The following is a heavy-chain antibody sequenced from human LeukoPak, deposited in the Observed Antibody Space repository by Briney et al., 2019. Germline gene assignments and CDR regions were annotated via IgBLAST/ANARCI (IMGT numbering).Heavy chain of an antibody. V-gene: IGHV3-7*04. D-gene: IGHD3-16*01. J-gene: IGHJ1*01. Sequence: PGGSLRLSCAASGFTFSSYWMSWVRQAPGKGLEWVANIKQDGSEKYYVDSVKGRFTISRDNAKNSLYLQMNSLTAEDTAVYYCARVIGLGWGLTEYFQYWGQGTLVTVSS. CDR2: IKQDGSEK. CDR3: ARVIGLGWGLTEYFQY. CDR1: GFTFSSYW.